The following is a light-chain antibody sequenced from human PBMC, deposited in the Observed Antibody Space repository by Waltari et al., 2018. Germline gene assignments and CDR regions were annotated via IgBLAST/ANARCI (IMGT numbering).Light chain of an antibody. CDR2: TLS. CDR3: MQRIEFPWT. CDR1: QGLLDSADENTY. V-gene: IGKV2-40*01. Sequence: DIVMTQTPLSLPVTPGEPASISCRPSQGLLDSADENTYLDWYLQKPGQSPQLLIYTLSYRAPGVPDRFSGSGSGTDFTLKISRVEADDVGVYYCMQRIEFPWTFGQGTKVEIK. J-gene: IGKJ1*01.